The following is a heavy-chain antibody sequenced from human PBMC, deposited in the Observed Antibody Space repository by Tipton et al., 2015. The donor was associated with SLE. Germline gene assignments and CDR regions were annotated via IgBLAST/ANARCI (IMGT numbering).Heavy chain of an antibody. J-gene: IGHJ4*02. CDR3: ARGYSSGWCVY. D-gene: IGHD6-19*01. CDR1: GASITTYY. CDR2: INHSGST. V-gene: IGHV4-59*01. Sequence: TLSLTCTVSGASITTYYWSWIRQPPGKGLEWIGEINHSGSTNYNPSLKSRVTISVDTSKNQFSLKLSSVTAADTAVYYCARGYSSGWCVYWGQGTLVTVSS.